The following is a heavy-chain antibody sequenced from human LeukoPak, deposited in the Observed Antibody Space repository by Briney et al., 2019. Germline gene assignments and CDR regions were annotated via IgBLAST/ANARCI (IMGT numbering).Heavy chain of an antibody. Sequence: ASVKVSCKASGYTFTSYAMNWGRQAPGLGLEWMGWIDTNTGNPTYAQGFTGRFVFSLDTSVSTAYLQISSLKAEDTAVYYCARAAPVNHYEVDYWGQGTLVTVSS. CDR2: IDTNTGNP. CDR1: GYTFTSYA. D-gene: IGHD1-14*01. V-gene: IGHV7-4-1*02. CDR3: ARAAPVNHYEVDY. J-gene: IGHJ4*02.